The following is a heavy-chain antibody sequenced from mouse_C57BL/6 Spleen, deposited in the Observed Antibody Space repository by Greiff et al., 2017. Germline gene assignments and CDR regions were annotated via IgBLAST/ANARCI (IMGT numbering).Heavy chain of an antibody. J-gene: IGHJ2*01. D-gene: IGHD1-1*01. CDR3: ARDGSSYDDY. CDR1: GYTFTSYW. V-gene: IGHV1-64*01. Sequence: QVQLQQPGAELVKPGASVKLSCKASGYTFTSYWMHWVKQRPGQGLEWIGMIHPNSGSTHYNEKFKSKATLTVDKSSSTAYMQLSSLTSGDSAVYYCARDGSSYDDYWGQGTALTVSS. CDR2: IHPNSGST.